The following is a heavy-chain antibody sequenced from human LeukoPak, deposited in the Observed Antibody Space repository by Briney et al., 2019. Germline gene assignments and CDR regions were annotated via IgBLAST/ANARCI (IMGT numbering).Heavy chain of an antibody. D-gene: IGHD5-12*01. Sequence: GGSLRLSCAASGFTFSSYWMSWVRQAPGKGLEWVANIKQDGSEKYYVDSVKGRFTISRDNAKNSLYLQMNSLRAEDTAVYYCTRHEGSGYDYYYYYYYMDVWGKGTTVTVSS. V-gene: IGHV3-7*03. CDR1: GFTFSSYW. CDR2: IKQDGSEK. J-gene: IGHJ6*03. CDR3: TRHEGSGYDYYYYYYYMDV.